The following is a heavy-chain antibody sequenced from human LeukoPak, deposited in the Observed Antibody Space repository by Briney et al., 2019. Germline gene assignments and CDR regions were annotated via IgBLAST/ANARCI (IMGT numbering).Heavy chain of an antibody. CDR1: GGPISSSSYY. CDR3: ARDDTAMVTGFDY. D-gene: IGHD5-18*01. CDR2: IYYSGST. V-gene: IGHV4-39*07. J-gene: IGHJ4*02. Sequence: SETLSLTCTVSGGPISSSSYYWGWIRQPPGKGLEWIGSIYYSGSTYYNPSLKSRVTISVDTSKNQFSLKLSSVTAADTAVYYCARDDTAMVTGFDYWGQGTLVTVSS.